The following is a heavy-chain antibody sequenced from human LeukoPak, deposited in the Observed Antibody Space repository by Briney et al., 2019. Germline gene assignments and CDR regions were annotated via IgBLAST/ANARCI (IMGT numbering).Heavy chain of an antibody. Sequence: PGGSLRLSCAASGFTFSGYSMNWVRQAPGKGLEWLSYISSGTISYAESVKGRFTISRDDAKNSLYLQMSSLRAEDTAVYYCATNSSWFDYWGQGTLVTVSS. CDR3: ATNSSWFDY. V-gene: IGHV3-48*01. D-gene: IGHD6-13*01. CDR1: GFTFSGYS. CDR2: ISSGTI. J-gene: IGHJ4*02.